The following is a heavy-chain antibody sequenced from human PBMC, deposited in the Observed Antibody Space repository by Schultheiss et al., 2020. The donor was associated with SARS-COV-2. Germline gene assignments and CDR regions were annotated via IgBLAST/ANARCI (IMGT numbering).Heavy chain of an antibody. J-gene: IGHJ4*02. CDR1: GGSISSYY. CDR3: ARGVGIWFGELSAPWFDY. D-gene: IGHD3-10*01. Sequence: SQTLSLTCTVSGGSISSYYWSWLRQPPGKGLEWIAYMWNGGSTNYNPSLKSRVTISVDTSKNQFSLKLSSVTAADTAVYYCARGVGIWFGELSAPWFDYWGQGTLVTVSS. CDR2: MWNGGST. V-gene: IGHV4-59*12.